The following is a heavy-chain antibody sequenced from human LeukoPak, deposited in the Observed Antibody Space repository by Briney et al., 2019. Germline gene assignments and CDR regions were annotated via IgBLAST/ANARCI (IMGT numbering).Heavy chain of an antibody. V-gene: IGHV4-4*07. CDR2: IYISGTP. Sequence: PSDTLSLTCSLSGDSISTYYWTWIRQPAGKGLEWIGRIYISGTPNYNPSLRVRVPMSIDTSMNQFSLKLTSVTAADTAVYYCAREKMTTITPIDYWGQGTLVTVSS. J-gene: IGHJ4*02. CDR1: GDSISTYY. D-gene: IGHD4-11*01. CDR3: AREKMTTITPIDY.